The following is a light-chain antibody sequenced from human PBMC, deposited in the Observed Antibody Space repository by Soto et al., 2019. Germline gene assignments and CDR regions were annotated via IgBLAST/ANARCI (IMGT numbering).Light chain of an antibody. V-gene: IGKV3-11*01. CDR2: DAS. CDR3: QQRSNWPPFT. CDR1: QSVSSY. J-gene: IGKJ3*01. Sequence: EIVLTQSPATLALSPGERATLSCRASQSVSSYLAWYQQEPGQAPRLLIYDASNRATGIPARFSGIGSGTDFTLTISSLEPDDFAVYYCQQRSNWPPFTFGPGTQVDIK.